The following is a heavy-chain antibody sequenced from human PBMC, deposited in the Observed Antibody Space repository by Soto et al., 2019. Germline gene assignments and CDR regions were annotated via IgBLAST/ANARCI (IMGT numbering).Heavy chain of an antibody. V-gene: IGHV4-59*01. D-gene: IGHD2-8*02. Sequence: SETLSLTCIVSGGSISGSYWSWIRQSPGKGLEWLGYVYYTGSTNYSPSLRSRVSISVDTSKNEFSLRLSSVTAADTAVYFCATSVAVTGEHIDYWGQGTQGTVSS. CDR3: ATSVAVTGEHIDY. CDR2: VYYTGST. CDR1: GGSISGSY. J-gene: IGHJ4*02.